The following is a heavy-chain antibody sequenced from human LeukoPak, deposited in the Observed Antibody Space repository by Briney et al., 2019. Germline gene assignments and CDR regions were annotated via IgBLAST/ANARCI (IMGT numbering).Heavy chain of an antibody. CDR2: ISGSGDST. J-gene: IGHJ4*02. CDR1: GFTFSSYG. CDR3: AKLRWSNLHSYYFDY. D-gene: IGHD2-21*01. V-gene: IGHV3-23*01. Sequence: RPGGSLRLSCAASGFTFSSYGISWVRQAPGKGLEWVSAISGSGDSTYYADSVKGRFTISRDNSKNTLYLQMNSLRAEDTAVYYCAKLRWSNLHSYYFDYWGQGTLVTVSS.